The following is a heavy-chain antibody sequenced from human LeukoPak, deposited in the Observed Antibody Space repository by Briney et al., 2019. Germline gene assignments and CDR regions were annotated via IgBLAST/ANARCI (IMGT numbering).Heavy chain of an antibody. CDR3: AKDNMEMATIGSCGVLAY. Sequence: QPGGSLRLSCAASGFTFSSYSMNWVRQAPGKGLEWVAVISYDGSNKYYTDSVKGRFTISRDNSKSTLYLQMNSLRAEDTAVYYCAKDNMEMATIGSCGVLAYWGQGTLVTVSS. V-gene: IGHV3-30*18. CDR2: ISYDGSNK. D-gene: IGHD5-24*01. J-gene: IGHJ4*02. CDR1: GFTFSSYS.